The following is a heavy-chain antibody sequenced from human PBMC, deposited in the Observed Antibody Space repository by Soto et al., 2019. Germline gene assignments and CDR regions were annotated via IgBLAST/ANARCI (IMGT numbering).Heavy chain of an antibody. V-gene: IGHV4-59*01. Sequence: QVQLQESGPGLVKPSETLSLTCTVSGGSISSYYWSWIRQPPGKGLEWIGYIYYSGSTNYNPSLKSRVTISVDTSKNQFSLKLSSVTAADTAVYYCARSLVATDSDYWGQGTLVTVSS. CDR1: GGSISSYY. D-gene: IGHD5-12*01. J-gene: IGHJ4*02. CDR2: IYYSGST. CDR3: ARSLVATDSDY.